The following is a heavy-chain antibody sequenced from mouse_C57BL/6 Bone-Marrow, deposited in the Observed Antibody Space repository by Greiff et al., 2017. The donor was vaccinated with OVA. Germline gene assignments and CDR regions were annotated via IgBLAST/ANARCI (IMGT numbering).Heavy chain of an antibody. V-gene: IGHV1-81*01. CDR1: GYTFTSYG. J-gene: IGHJ2*01. Sequence: QVQLQQSGAELARPGASVKLSCKASGYTFTSYGISWAKQRTGQGLEWIGEIYPRSGNTYYNEKFKGKATLTADRSSSTAYMELRSLTSEDSAVYFCARFGDRSIWSRYFDYWGQGTTLTVSS. CDR3: ARFGDRSIWSRYFDY. CDR2: IYPRSGNT. D-gene: IGHD1-1*02.